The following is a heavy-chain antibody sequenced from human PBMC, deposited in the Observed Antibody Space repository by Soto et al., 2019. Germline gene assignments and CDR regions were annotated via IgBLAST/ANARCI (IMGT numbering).Heavy chain of an antibody. CDR1: GYTFASYA. J-gene: IGHJ4*02. V-gene: IGHV1-18*01. CDR2: ISAYNGNT. Sequence: GASVKVSCKASGYTFASYAISWMRQAPGQGLEWMGWISAYNGNTNYAQKLQGRVTMTTDTSTSTAYMELRSLRSGDTAVYYCARDPPPPDYWGQGTLVTVSS. CDR3: ARDPPPPDY.